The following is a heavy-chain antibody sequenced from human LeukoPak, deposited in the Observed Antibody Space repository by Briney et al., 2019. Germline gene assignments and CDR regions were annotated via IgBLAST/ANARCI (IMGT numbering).Heavy chain of an antibody. CDR2: IIPIFGTA. CDR3: ARALWFGESPLNLPFIE. CDR1: GGTFSSYA. D-gene: IGHD3-10*01. V-gene: IGHV1-69*05. Sequence: SVKVSCKASGGTFSSYAISWVRQAPGQGLEWMGGIIPIFGTANYAQKFHGRVTITTDESTSTAYMELSSLRSEDTAVYYCARALWFGESPLNLPFIEWGQGTLVTVSS. J-gene: IGHJ4*02.